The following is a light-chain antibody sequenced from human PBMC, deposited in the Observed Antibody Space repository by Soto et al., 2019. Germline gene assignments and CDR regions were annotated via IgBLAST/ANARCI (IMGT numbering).Light chain of an antibody. CDR1: QAINIH. CDR3: LKYTSAPST. V-gene: IGKV1-27*01. Sequence: DIQMTQSPSSPSASVGDRVTITCRASQAINIHSACYQQKVWRIPNLLISVASTLASCAPSRINGSGSGTDFPLTICILQREDGANYYFLKYTSAPSTLGPGTKVDI. CDR2: VAS. J-gene: IGKJ3*01.